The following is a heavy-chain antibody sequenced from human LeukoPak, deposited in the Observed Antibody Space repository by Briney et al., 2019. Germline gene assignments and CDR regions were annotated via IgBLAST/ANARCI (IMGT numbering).Heavy chain of an antibody. V-gene: IGHV3-33*01. CDR3: ARYRGGHFDY. Sequence: GGSLRLSSAASAFTFSSYGMHWVRHAPGKGLEWVALIWYDGTNTYYGESVKGRFTISRDNSKNTLYLQMSSLRAEDTAVYYCARYRGGHFDYWGQGTLVTVSS. CDR2: IWYDGTNT. CDR1: AFTFSSYG. J-gene: IGHJ4*02. D-gene: IGHD3-10*01.